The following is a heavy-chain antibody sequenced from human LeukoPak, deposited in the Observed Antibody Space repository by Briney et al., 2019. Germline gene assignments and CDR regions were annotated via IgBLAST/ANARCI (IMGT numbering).Heavy chain of an antibody. D-gene: IGHD4-23*01. J-gene: IGHJ4*02. CDR1: GFTFSDYY. CDR2: ISSSGSDI. CDR3: ARDYGGSSPFDY. Sequence: GGSLRLSCAASGFTFSDYYMTWFRQAPGKGLEWVSYISSSGSDIYYADSVKGRFTISRDNAKNSLYLHMNSLRAEDTAVYYCARDYGGSSPFDYWGQGTLVTVSS. V-gene: IGHV3-11*04.